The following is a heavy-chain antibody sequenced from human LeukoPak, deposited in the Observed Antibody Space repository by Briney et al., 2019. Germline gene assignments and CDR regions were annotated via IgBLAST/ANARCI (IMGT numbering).Heavy chain of an antibody. CDR1: GFTFSSYA. J-gene: IGHJ5*02. D-gene: IGHD3-10*01. Sequence: PGGSLRLSCTAPGFTFSSYAIHWIRQAPGKGLEWVALVWHDGSNRYYSEAVKGRFTISRDNSKNTLYLQMNSLRAEDTAVYYCARESTAITMVRGVTTFDPWGQGTLVTVSS. CDR3: ARESTAITMVRGVTTFDP. V-gene: IGHV3-30*02. CDR2: VWHDGSNR.